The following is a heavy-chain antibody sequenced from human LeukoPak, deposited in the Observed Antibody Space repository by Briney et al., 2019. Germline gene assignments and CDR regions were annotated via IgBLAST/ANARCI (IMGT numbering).Heavy chain of an antibody. Sequence: PGGSLRLSCAASGFTFSSYAMTWVRQAPGKGLAWVSSISKSDGSTYYADSVKGRFTISRDNSKNTVYLHMDSLRVEVTAIYYCARGALIPDFRGQGTLVTVSS. D-gene: IGHD2-21*01. V-gene: IGHV3-23*01. CDR1: GFTFSSYA. CDR2: ISKSDGST. J-gene: IGHJ4*02. CDR3: ARGALIPDF.